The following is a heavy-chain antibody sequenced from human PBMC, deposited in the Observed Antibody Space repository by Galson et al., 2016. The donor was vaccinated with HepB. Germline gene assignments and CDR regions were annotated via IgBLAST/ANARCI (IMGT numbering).Heavy chain of an antibody. V-gene: IGHV5-51*03. CDR2: IYPNDPDT. Sequence: QSGAEVKKPGESLQISCKASGYRFSTSWIGWVRQMPGRGLEWMAMIYPNDPDTRYNPSLEGHVIMSVDKSINTAYLQWRGLKPSDSGIYFCARTSGFPWGQGTQVTVSS. CDR3: ARTSGFP. J-gene: IGHJ5*02. D-gene: IGHD5-12*01. CDR1: GYRFSTSW.